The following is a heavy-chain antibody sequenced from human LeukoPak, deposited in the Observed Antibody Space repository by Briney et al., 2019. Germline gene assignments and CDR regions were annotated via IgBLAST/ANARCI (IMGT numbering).Heavy chain of an antibody. CDR1: GGSFSGFY. CDR3: ARAPYDY. CDR2: INHSGST. J-gene: IGHJ4*02. Sequence: SETLSLTCAVYGGSFSGFYWSWIRQPPGKGLEWIGEINHSGSTNYNPSLKSRVTISVDTSKNQFSLKLSSVTAADTAVYYCARAPYDYWGQGTLVTVSS. V-gene: IGHV4-34*01.